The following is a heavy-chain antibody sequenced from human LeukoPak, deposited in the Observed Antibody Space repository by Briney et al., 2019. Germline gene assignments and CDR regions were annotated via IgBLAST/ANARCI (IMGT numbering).Heavy chain of an antibody. CDR3: ATRHYDFWSGYRYDAFDI. D-gene: IGHD3-3*01. V-gene: IGHV1-69*13. CDR1: GGTFSSYA. CDR2: IIPIFGTA. Sequence: GASVKVSCKASGGTFSSYAISWVRQAPGQGLEWMGGIIPIFGTANYAQKFQGRVTITADESTSTAYMELSSLRSEDTAVYYCATRHYDFWSGYRYDAFDIWGQGTMVTVSS. J-gene: IGHJ3*02.